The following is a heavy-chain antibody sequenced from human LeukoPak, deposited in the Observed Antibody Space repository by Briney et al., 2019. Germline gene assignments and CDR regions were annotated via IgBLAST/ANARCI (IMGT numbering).Heavy chain of an antibody. J-gene: IGHJ6*03. CDR3: ARRSDLWSGFRSDYYYMDV. CDR1: GASMNKYY. D-gene: IGHD3-3*01. Sequence: SQTLSLTCTVSGASMNKYYWSWIRQPPGKGLEWIGYIHYGGNTNYSPSLKSRLTISVDRSDNQFSLSLTSVTAADTAVYYCARRSDLWSGFRSDYYYMDVWGNGTTVIVSS. CDR2: IHYGGNT. V-gene: IGHV4-59*08.